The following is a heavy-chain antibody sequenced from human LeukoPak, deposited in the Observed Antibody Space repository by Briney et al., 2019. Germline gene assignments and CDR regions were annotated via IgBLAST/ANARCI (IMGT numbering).Heavy chain of an antibody. CDR1: GGSISSSSYY. V-gene: IGHV4-39*01. Sequence: PETLSLTCTVSGGSISSSSYYWGWIRQPPGKGLEWIGSIYYSGSTYYNPSLKSRVTISVDTSKNQFSLKLSSVTAADTAVYYCARSYPLVPAAIFTSCWFDPWGQGTLVTVSS. J-gene: IGHJ5*02. CDR3: ARSYPLVPAAIFTSCWFDP. D-gene: IGHD2-2*02. CDR2: IYYSGST.